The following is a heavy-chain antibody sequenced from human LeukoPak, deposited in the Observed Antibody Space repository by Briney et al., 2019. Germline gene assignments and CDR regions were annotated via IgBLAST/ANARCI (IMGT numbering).Heavy chain of an antibody. CDR3: AREVPGGSSWFDY. CDR1: EFTFSGYW. Sequence: GGSLRLSCEASEFTFSGYWLSWVRQAPGKGLEWVANIKVDGSEKYYVASVKGRFTISRDNAKNSLYLQMNSLRAEDTAVYYCAREVPGGSSWFDYWGQGTLVTVSS. V-gene: IGHV3-7*01. D-gene: IGHD6-13*01. J-gene: IGHJ4*02. CDR2: IKVDGSEK.